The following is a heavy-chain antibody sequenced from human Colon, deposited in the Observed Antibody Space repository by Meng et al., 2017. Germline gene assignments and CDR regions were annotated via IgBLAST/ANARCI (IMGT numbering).Heavy chain of an antibody. Sequence: GESLKISCTGSGYSFFGYWIGWVRQMPGKGLEWMGMVYPDDSKTSYSPTVQGQVTMSVDKSISSPYLQWGSLEASDTAMYFCARLSGVIGLSKTCLDYWGQGTLVTVSS. CDR1: GYSFFGYW. CDR3: ARLSGVIGLSKTCLDY. J-gene: IGHJ4*02. CDR2: VYPDDSKT. D-gene: IGHD3-10*01. V-gene: IGHV5-51*01.